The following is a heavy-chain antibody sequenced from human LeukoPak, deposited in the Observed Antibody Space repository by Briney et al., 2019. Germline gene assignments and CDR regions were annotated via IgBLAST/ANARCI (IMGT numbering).Heavy chain of an antibody. CDR1: GGSISSSSYY. V-gene: IGHV4-39*01. J-gene: IGHJ4*02. D-gene: IGHD3-22*01. CDR3: ARRGDSSGTLPSGFDY. Sequence: PSETLSLTCTVSGGSISSSSYYWGWIRQPPGKGLEWIGSIYYSGSTYYNPSLKSRVTISVDTSKNQFSLKLSSVTAADTAVYYCARRGDSSGTLPSGFDYWGQGTLVTVSS. CDR2: IYYSGST.